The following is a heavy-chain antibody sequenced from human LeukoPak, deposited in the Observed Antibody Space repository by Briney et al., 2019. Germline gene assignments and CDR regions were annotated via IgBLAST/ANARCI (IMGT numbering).Heavy chain of an antibody. CDR3: VRGQATAWGLDY. CDR2: ISTDARTI. J-gene: IGHJ4*02. CDR1: GFTFGGNW. D-gene: IGHD6-13*01. V-gene: IGHV3-74*01. Sequence: GGSLRLSCAASGFTFGGNWMHWVRQAPGKGLVWVSHISTDARTITYADFVKGRFTISRDNAKNTLYLQMNSLRAEDTALYYCVRGQATAWGLDYWGQGILVTVSS.